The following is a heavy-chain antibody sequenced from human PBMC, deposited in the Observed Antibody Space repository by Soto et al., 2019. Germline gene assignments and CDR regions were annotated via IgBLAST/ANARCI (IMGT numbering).Heavy chain of an antibody. Sequence: ASVKVSCKASGYTFTGYYMHWVRQAPGQGLEWMGWISAYNGNTNYAQKLQGRVTMTTDTSTSTAYMELRSLRSDDTAVYYCAREREVRGVIITSYYYGMDVWGQGTTVTVSS. CDR2: ISAYNGNT. V-gene: IGHV1-18*04. CDR1: GYTFTGYY. CDR3: AREREVRGVIITSYYYGMDV. J-gene: IGHJ6*02. D-gene: IGHD3-10*01.